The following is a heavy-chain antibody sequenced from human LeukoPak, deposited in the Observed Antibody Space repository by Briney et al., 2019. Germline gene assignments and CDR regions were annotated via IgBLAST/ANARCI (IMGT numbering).Heavy chain of an antibody. Sequence: GGTLRLSCAASGFTFSSYGMSWVRQAPGKGLEWVSAISGSGGSTYYADSVKGRFTISRDNSKNTLYLQMNSLRAEDTAVYYCAKEPGQLNYDSSGYYYPLWFDPWGQGTLVTVSS. J-gene: IGHJ5*02. CDR3: AKEPGQLNYDSSGYYYPLWFDP. CDR1: GFTFSSYG. D-gene: IGHD3-22*01. V-gene: IGHV3-23*01. CDR2: ISGSGGST.